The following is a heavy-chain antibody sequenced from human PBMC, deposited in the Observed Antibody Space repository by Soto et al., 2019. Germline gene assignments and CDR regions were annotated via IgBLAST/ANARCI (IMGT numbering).Heavy chain of an antibody. Sequence: GALRLSCAASGFIVITYGVTWVRQVPVKGLEWVSGVSGGSGATHYRDSVKGRFTITTDYPENTAYLQMNSLRVEDTAVYYCTRWNGYGDLWGQGILVTVSS. CDR2: VSGGSGAT. V-gene: IGHV3-23*01. CDR1: GFIVITYG. D-gene: IGHD1-1*01. CDR3: TRWNGYGDL. J-gene: IGHJ5*02.